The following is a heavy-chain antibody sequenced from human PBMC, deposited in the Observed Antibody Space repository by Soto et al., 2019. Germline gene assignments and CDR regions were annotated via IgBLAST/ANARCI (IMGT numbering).Heavy chain of an antibody. CDR3: ARHDYYGSGSYYNGNLEY. CDR1: GGSISSSSYY. J-gene: IGHJ4*02. CDR2: IYYSGST. Sequence: PSETLSLTCTVSGGSISSSSYYWGWIRQPPGKGLEWIGSIYYSGSTYYNPSLKSRVTISVDTSKNQFSLKLSSVTAADPAVYYCARHDYYGSGSYYNGNLEYWGQGTLVTVSS. D-gene: IGHD3-10*01. V-gene: IGHV4-39*01.